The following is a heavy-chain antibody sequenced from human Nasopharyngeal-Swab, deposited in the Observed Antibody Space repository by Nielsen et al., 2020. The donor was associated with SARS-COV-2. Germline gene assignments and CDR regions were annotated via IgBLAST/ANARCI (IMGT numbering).Heavy chain of an antibody. V-gene: IGHV3-23*01. Sequence: GESLKISCAASGFTFSDYYMSWVRQAPGKGLEWVSAISGSGGSTYYADSVKGRFTISRDNSKNTLYLQMNSLRAEDTAVYYCAKDPYPASYSSSWYLDYWGQGTLVTVSS. D-gene: IGHD6-13*01. CDR3: AKDPYPASYSSSWYLDY. J-gene: IGHJ4*02. CDR2: ISGSGGST. CDR1: GFTFSDYY.